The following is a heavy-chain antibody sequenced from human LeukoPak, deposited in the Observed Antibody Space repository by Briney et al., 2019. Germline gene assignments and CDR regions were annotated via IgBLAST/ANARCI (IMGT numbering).Heavy chain of an antibody. CDR2: IKQDGSEK. CDR1: GFTFSSYW. V-gene: IGHV3-7*01. Sequence: GGSLRLSCAASGFTFSSYWMSWVRQAPGKGLEWVANIKQDGSEKYYVDSVKGRFTISRDNAENSLYLQMNSLRAEDTAVYYCARIEITYYYDKGAFDIWGQGTMVTVSS. J-gene: IGHJ3*02. CDR3: ARIEITYYYDKGAFDI. D-gene: IGHD3-22*01.